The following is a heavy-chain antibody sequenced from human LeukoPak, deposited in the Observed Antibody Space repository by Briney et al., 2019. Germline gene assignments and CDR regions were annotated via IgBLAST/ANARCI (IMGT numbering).Heavy chain of an antibody. J-gene: IGHJ4*02. CDR2: IYYSGST. D-gene: IGHD4-17*01. CDR1: GGSISSSSYY. Sequence: SETLSLTCTVSGGSISSSSYYWGWIRQPPGKGLEWIGSIYYSGSTYYNPSLKSRVTISVDTSKNQFSLKLSSVTAADTAVYYCARYSGNYGLDYWGQGTLVTVSS. V-gene: IGHV4-39*01. CDR3: ARYSGNYGLDY.